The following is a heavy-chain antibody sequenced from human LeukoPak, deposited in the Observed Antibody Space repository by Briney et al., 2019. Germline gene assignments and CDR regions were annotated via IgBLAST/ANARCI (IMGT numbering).Heavy chain of an antibody. Sequence: GASVKVSCKASGYTSISYGISWVRQAPGQGLEWMGWISAYNGNTNHEQNLKVRVTMTTDTSTSTAYMELRSLRSDDTAVYYCAMSTVDGLGSPIDYWGQGTLVTVSS. J-gene: IGHJ4*02. D-gene: IGHD4-11*01. V-gene: IGHV1-18*01. CDR3: AMSTVDGLGSPIDY. CDR2: ISAYNGNT. CDR1: GYTSISYG.